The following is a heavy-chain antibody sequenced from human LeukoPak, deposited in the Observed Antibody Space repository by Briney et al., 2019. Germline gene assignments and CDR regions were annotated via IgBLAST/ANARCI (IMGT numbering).Heavy chain of an antibody. V-gene: IGHV4-59*08. CDR2: IYYSGST. D-gene: IGHD5-12*01. CDR3: ARQGYSAYEILDY. J-gene: IGHJ4*02. Sequence: ASETLSLTCTVSGGSISSYCWSWIRQPPGKGLEWIGYIYYSGSTNYRPSLKSRVTISVDTSKNQFSLKLSSVTDTHTAVYYCARQGYSAYEILDYWGQGTLVTVSS. CDR1: GGSISSYC.